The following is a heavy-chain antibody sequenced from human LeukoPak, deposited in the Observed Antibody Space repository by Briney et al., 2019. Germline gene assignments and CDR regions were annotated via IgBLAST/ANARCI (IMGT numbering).Heavy chain of an antibody. CDR3: ARDEAVAGTFDY. J-gene: IGHJ4*02. D-gene: IGHD6-19*01. CDR2: ITSSSNYI. CDR1: GFTFSIYS. V-gene: IGHV3-21*01. Sequence: PGGSLRLSCAASGFTFSIYSVDWVRQAPGKGLGWLSSITSSSNYIYYADSVKGRFTISRDNAKNSLYLQMNSLRAEDAAVYYCARDEAVAGTFDYWGQGTLVTVSS.